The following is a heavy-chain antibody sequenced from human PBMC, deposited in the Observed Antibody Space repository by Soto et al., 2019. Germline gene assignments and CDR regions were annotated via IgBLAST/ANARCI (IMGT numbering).Heavy chain of an antibody. CDR1: GFTFSSYS. Sequence: EVQLVESGGGLVKPGGSLRLSCAASGFTFSSYSMNWVRQAPGKGLEWVSSISSSSSYIYYADSVKGRLTISRDNAKNSLYLQMNSLRAEDTAVYYCARSQTGDFDYWGQGTLVTVSS. CDR2: ISSSSSYI. V-gene: IGHV3-21*01. CDR3: ARSQTGDFDY. J-gene: IGHJ4*02.